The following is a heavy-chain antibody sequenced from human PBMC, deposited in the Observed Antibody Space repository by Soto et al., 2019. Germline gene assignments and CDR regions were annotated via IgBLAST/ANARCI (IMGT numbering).Heavy chain of an antibody. Sequence: PSETLSLTCTVFGGSISSDYWSWIRQPPGKGLEWIGYIYNSRTTNYNPSLKSRVTISVDTSKNQFSLKLSSVTAADTAVYYCARVRATGIDYWGQGTLVTVSS. V-gene: IGHV4-59*08. CDR2: IYNSRTT. J-gene: IGHJ4*02. D-gene: IGHD1-26*01. CDR3: ARVRATGIDY. CDR1: GGSISSDY.